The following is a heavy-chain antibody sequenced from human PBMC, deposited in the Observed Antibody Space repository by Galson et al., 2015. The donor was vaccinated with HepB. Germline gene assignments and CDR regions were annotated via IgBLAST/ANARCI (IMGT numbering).Heavy chain of an antibody. Sequence: SLRLSCAASGFTFSDYYMSWIRQAPGKGLEWVSYISSSSSYTNYADSVKGRFTISRDNAKNSLYLQMNSLRAEDTAVYYCAMVVSSSWYYDYWGQGTLVTVSS. CDR1: GFTFSDYY. V-gene: IGHV3-11*06. CDR3: AMVVSSSWYYDY. D-gene: IGHD6-13*01. CDR2: ISSSSSYT. J-gene: IGHJ4*02.